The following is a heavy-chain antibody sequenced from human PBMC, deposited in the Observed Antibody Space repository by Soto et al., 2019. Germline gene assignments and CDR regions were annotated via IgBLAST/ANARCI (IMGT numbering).Heavy chain of an antibody. V-gene: IGHV3-21*01. CDR3: AKAFSSYSNWFDP. J-gene: IGHJ5*02. CDR2: ISSSSSYI. D-gene: IGHD3-22*01. Sequence: PGGSLRLSCAASGITFSSYSMNWVRQAPGKGLEWVSSISSSSSYIYYADLVKGRFTISRDNAKNSLYLQMNSLRAEDTAVYYCAKAFSSYSNWFDPWGQGTLVTVSS. CDR1: GITFSSYS.